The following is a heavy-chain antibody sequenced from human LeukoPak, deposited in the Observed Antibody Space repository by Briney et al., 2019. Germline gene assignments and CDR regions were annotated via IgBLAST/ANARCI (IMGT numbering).Heavy chain of an antibody. J-gene: IGHJ6*02. D-gene: IGHD3-22*01. CDR2: ISGSGGST. CDR3: AKDLEFSHYYYDSSGYYYRLPSVGDV. V-gene: IGHV3-23*01. CDR1: GFTFSSYA. Sequence: GGSLRLSCAASGFTFSSYAMSWVRQAPGKGLEWVSAISGSGGSTYYADSVKGRFTIPRDNSKNTLYLQMNSLRAEDTAVYYCAKDLEFSHYYYDSSGYYYRLPSVGDVWGQGTTVTVSS.